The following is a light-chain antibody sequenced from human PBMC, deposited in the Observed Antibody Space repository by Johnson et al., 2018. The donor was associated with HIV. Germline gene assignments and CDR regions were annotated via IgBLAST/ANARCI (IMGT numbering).Light chain of an antibody. CDR3: GTWDVRLGVFV. V-gene: IGLV1-51*02. J-gene: IGLJ1*01. CDR2: EDY. Sequence: QSALTQPPSVSAAPGQKVTISCSGSSSNIGNYFVSWYQQLPGAAPRLLIYEDYKRPSGIPDRFSGSKSGTSATLGITGLQTGDEADYYCGTWDVRLGVFVFASETKVTVL. CDR1: SSNIGNYF.